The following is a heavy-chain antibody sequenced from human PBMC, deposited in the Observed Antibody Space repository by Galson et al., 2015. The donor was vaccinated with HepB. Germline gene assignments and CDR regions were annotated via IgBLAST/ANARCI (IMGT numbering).Heavy chain of an antibody. CDR2: IKSKTDGGTT. CDR3: TTVKSSWKAFDM. V-gene: IGHV3-15*01. Sequence: SLRLSCAASGFTFNNAWMSWVRQAPGKGLEWVGRIKSKTDGGTTDYAAPVKGRFTISRDDSKNTLYLQMNSLKTEDTAVYYRTTVKSSWKAFDMWGQGTMATVSS. J-gene: IGHJ3*02. CDR1: GFTFNNAW. D-gene: IGHD6-13*01.